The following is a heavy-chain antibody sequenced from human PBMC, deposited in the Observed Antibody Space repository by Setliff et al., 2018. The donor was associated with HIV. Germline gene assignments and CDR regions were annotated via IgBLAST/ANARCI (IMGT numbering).Heavy chain of an antibody. CDR2: INPNSGGT. Sequence: ASVKVSCKASGYTFTNYYMHWVRQAPGQGLEWMGWINPNSGGTNYAQTFQGRVTMTRDTSISTAYMELSMLRSDDKAVYYCARTLPQYTNLFDYWGQGTLVTVSS. CDR1: GYTFTNYY. V-gene: IGHV1-2*02. J-gene: IGHJ4*02. D-gene: IGHD5-18*01. CDR3: ARTLPQYTNLFDY.